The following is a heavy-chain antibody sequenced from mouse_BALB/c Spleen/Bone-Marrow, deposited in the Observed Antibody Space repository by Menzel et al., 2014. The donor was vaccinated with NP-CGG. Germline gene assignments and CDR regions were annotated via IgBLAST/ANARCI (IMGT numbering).Heavy chain of an antibody. V-gene: IGHV1S130*01. D-gene: IGHD3-1*01. J-gene: IGHJ2*01. CDR2: IHPNSGNS. CDR3: SRHHRFAYYFDY. CDR1: GYTFTNSW. Sequence: VQLQQSGSVLVRPGASVKLSCKASGYTFTNSWIHWAKQRPGHGPEWIGEIHPNSGNSNYNEIFKGKARLTVDSSSGTAYVDLSSLTSEDSAVYYCSRHHRFAYYFDYWGQGTTLTVSS.